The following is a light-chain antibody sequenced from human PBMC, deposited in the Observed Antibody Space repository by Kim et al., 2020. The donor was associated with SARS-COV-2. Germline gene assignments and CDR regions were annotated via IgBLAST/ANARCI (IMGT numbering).Light chain of an antibody. V-gene: IGLV3-25*03. CDR1: ALPKQY. Sequence: SYELTQPPSVSVSPGQTARITCSGDALPKQYAYWYQQKPGQAPVLVIYKDSERPSGIPERFSGSSSGTTVTLTISGVQAEDEADYYCQSADSSGTYVILFGGGTQLTVL. CDR3: QSADSSGTYVIL. CDR2: KDS. J-gene: IGLJ2*01.